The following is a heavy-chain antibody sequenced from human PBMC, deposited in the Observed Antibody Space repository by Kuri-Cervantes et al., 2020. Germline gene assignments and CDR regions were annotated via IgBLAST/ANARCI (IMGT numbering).Heavy chain of an antibody. Sequence: SLKISCAASGFTFSSYWMSWVRQAPGKGLEWVANIKQDGSEKYYVDSAKGRFTISRDNSKNTLYLQMNSLRAEDTAVYYCAKVGPHSGSYFGYWGQGTLVTVSS. CDR1: GFTFSSYW. CDR2: IKQDGSEK. V-gene: IGHV3-7*01. J-gene: IGHJ4*02. D-gene: IGHD1-26*01. CDR3: AKVGPHSGSYFGY.